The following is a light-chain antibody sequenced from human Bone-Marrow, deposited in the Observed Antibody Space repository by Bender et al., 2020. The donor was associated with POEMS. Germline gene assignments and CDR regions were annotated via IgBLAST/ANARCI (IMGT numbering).Light chain of an antibody. CDR2: GND. CDR3: SAWDGILNGWV. V-gene: IGLV1-44*01. Sequence: QSFLTQPPSASATPGQRVTISSSGSSSNIGGNAVNWWRQLPQTAPKLLIYGNDQRPSGVPDRFSGSKSGTSASLAISGLQSEDEADYFCSAWDGILNGWVFGGGTELTVL. CDR1: SSNIGGNA. J-gene: IGLJ3*02.